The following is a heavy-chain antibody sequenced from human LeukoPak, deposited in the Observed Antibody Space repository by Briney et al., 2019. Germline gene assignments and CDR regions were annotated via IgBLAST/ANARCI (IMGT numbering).Heavy chain of an antibody. CDR2: ISAYNGNT. CDR1: GGTFSSYA. J-gene: IGHJ3*02. Sequence: ASVKVSCKASGGTFSSYAISWVRQAPGQGLEWMGWISAYNGNTNYAQKLQGRVTMTTDTSTSTAYMELRSLRSDDTAVYYCARGIHPYYYGSGSYPDAFDIWGQGTMVTVSS. D-gene: IGHD3-10*01. CDR3: ARGIHPYYYGSGSYPDAFDI. V-gene: IGHV1-18*01.